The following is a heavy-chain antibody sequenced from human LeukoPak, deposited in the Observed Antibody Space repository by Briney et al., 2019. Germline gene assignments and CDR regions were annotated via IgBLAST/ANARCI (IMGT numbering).Heavy chain of an antibody. V-gene: IGHV3-23*01. D-gene: IGHD4-11*01. Sequence: PGGSLRLSCAASGFTFSSYAMTWVRQAPGKGLEWVSSISGSGASTYYADSVKRRFTISRDNSKNTLYLQMNSLRVEDTALYYCATPPTVTTINFWGQGTLVTVSS. CDR3: ATPPTVTTINF. CDR2: ISGSGAST. CDR1: GFTFSSYA. J-gene: IGHJ4*02.